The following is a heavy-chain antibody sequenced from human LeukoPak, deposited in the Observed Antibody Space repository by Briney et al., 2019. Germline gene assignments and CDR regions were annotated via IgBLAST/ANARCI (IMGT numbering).Heavy chain of an antibody. CDR2: IHPGTGNP. V-gene: IGHV1-2*02. CDR3: ASYASGYDWLKV. Sequence: ASVNVSCKSSGHTFTEYYVHWVRQAPGLGLEWLGWIHPGTGNPNYAQKFQGRVTISRDTSINTAYMELIRLKSDDTAVYYCASYASGYDWLKVWRQGTLVTVSS. D-gene: IGHD3-10*01. CDR1: GHTFTEYY. J-gene: IGHJ4*02.